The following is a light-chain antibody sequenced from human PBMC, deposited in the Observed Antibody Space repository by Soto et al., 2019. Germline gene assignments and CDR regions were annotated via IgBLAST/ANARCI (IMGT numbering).Light chain of an antibody. J-gene: IGKJ5*01. CDR1: QSVTNSF. Sequence: EIVLAQYPGTLSLSPGERATLSCRASQSVTNSFLAWYQQKPGQAPRLLIYGASTRATGIPARFSGSGSGTDFTLTISRLEPEDVAVYYCQQYGTSPPDTFGQGTRLEIK. CDR3: QQYGTSPPDT. V-gene: IGKV3-20*01. CDR2: GAS.